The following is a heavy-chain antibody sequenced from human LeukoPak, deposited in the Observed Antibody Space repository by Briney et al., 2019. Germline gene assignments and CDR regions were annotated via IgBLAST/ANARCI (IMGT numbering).Heavy chain of an antibody. D-gene: IGHD3-10*01. CDR3: GRASLPGGSHCRGDNGYEPDF. V-gene: IGHV3-30*02. J-gene: IGHJ4*02. CDR2: IAHHGNNK. CDR1: QFSFSSAV. Sequence: RGSLTPSRVPSQFSFSSAVVRWVRQGPGKGLEWVAYIAHHGNNKYYADSVNGRFTISRDNSKNTMSLQMNRLRDKDTAVYFCGRASLPGGSHCRGDNGYEPDFWGRGTLVTVSS.